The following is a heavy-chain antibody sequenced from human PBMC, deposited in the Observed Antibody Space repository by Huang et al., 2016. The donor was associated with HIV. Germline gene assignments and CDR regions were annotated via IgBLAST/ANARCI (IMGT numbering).Heavy chain of an antibody. CDR3: TRLTMIGDGDY. V-gene: IGHV3-73*01. CDR1: GFTFSGSA. D-gene: IGHD3-22*01. Sequence: EVQLVESGGGLVQPGGSLKLSCAASGFTFSGSAMHWVRQASGKGLEWVGRIRSKCNSYATAYAASVKGRFTISRDDSKNTAYLQMNSLKTEDTAVYYCTRLTMIGDGDYWGQGTLVTVSS. CDR2: IRSKCNSYAT. J-gene: IGHJ4*02.